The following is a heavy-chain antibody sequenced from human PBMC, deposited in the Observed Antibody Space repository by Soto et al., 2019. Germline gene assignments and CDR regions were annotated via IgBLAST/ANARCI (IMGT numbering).Heavy chain of an antibody. CDR2: IYYSGST. V-gene: IGHV4-39*01. Sequence: PSETLSLTCTVSGGSISSSSYYWGWIRQPPGKGLEWIGSIYYSGSTYYNPSLKSRVTISVDTSKNQFSLKLSSVTAADTAVYYCTTRDSSSWYPTGMDVWGQGTPVTVSS. D-gene: IGHD6-13*01. CDR3: TTRDSSSWYPTGMDV. CDR1: GGSISSSSYY. J-gene: IGHJ6*02.